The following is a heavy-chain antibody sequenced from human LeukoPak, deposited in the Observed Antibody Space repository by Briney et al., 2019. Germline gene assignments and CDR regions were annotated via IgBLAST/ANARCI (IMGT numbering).Heavy chain of an antibody. CDR1: GFTFSSYG. Sequence: GGSLRLSCAASGFTFSSYGMSWVRQAPGKGLEWVSAISGSGGSTYYADSVKGRFTISRDNSKNTLYLQMNSLRAEDTAVYYCARVVVVIDAFDIWGQGTMVTVSS. V-gene: IGHV3-23*01. CDR2: ISGSGGST. D-gene: IGHD3-22*01. CDR3: ARVVVVIDAFDI. J-gene: IGHJ3*02.